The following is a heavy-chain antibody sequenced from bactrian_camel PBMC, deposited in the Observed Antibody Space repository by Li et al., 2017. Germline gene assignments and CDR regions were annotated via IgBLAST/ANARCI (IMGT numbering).Heavy chain of an antibody. J-gene: IGHJ4*01. D-gene: IGHD2*01. V-gene: IGHV3S42*01. CDR2: ITVGGRNT. CDR3: AKVWININSATP. Sequence: DVQLVESGGGLVQPGGSLRLSCAASGFDFSGYAMSWARQAPGKGVECVSSITVGGRNTWYASSVKGRFTISRDDATNTLYLELNNLKDEDTATYYCAKVWININSATPRGQGTQVTVS. CDR1: GFDFSGYA.